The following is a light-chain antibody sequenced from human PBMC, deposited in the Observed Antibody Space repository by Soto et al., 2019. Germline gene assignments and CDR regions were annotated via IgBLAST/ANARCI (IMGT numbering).Light chain of an antibody. CDR2: DAS. CDR1: QSVSSS. CDR3: QQRGSWPWT. Sequence: EFVLTQSPGTLSLSPVERATLSCRASQSVSSSLAWYQQKPGQAPRLLIYDASNRATGIPARFSGSGSGTDFTLTISSLEPEDFAIYYCQQRGSWPWTFGQGTKVDIK. J-gene: IGKJ1*01. V-gene: IGKV3-11*01.